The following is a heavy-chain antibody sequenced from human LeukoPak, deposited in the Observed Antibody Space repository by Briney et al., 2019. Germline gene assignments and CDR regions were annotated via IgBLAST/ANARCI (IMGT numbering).Heavy chain of an antibody. J-gene: IGHJ4*02. V-gene: IGHV4-59*02. D-gene: IGHD3-10*01. CDR1: GGSVSSYY. Sequence: PSETLSLTCTVSGGSVSSYYWSWIRQPPGKGLEWIGYIYYSGSTNYSPSLKSRVTISVDTSKNQFSLKLSSVTAADTAVYYCAKASVWTMVRVVSYFDEWGQGIQVTVSS. CDR3: AKASVWTMVRVVSYFDE. CDR2: IYYSGST.